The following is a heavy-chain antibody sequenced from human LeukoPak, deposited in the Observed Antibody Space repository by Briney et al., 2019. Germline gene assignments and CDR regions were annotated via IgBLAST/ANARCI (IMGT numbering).Heavy chain of an antibody. J-gene: IGHJ4*02. V-gene: IGHV4-39*01. D-gene: IGHD2-2*01. CDR3: TRLTGYCSSTSCYYYFDY. Sequence: SETLSLTCTVSGGSIGSSDYWWDWIRQPPGRGLEWIGSIYNSGSTYYNPSLKSRVTLSVDTSKNQFSLRLSSVTAADTAVYYCTRLTGYCSSTSCYYYFDYWGQGTLVTVSS. CDR1: GGSIGSSDYW. CDR2: IYNSGST.